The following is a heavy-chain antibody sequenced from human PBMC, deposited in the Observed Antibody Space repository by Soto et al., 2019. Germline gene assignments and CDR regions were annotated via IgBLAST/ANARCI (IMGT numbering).Heavy chain of an antibody. D-gene: IGHD6-13*01. V-gene: IGHV6-1*01. CDR3: ARGQQLVPFDP. Sequence: TFSIPCAISADSVSSHSSSWNWIRPSPSRGLEWLGRTYYRSKWYNDYAVSVKSRITINPDTSKNQFSLQLNSVTPEDTAVYYCARGQQLVPFDPWGQGTLVNVSA. CDR2: TYYRSKWYN. CDR1: ADSVSSHSSS. J-gene: IGHJ5*02.